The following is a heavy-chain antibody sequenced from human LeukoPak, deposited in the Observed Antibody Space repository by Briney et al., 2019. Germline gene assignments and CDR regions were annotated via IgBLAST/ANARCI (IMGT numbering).Heavy chain of an antibody. V-gene: IGHV4-34*01. J-gene: IGHJ4*02. CDR1: GGSFSGYY. Sequence: SETLSLICAVYGGSFSGYYWSWIRQPPGKGLEWIGKINHSGSTNYNPSLKSRVTISVDTSKNQFSLKLSSVTAADTAVYYCASIGYCSGGSCYGVDYWGQGTLVTVSS. CDR2: INHSGST. D-gene: IGHD2-15*01. CDR3: ASIGYCSGGSCYGVDY.